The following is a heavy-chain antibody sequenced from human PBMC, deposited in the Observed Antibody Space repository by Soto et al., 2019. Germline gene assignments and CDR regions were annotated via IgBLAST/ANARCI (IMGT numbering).Heavy chain of an antibody. D-gene: IGHD1-26*01. Sequence: GGSLRLSCAASGFTFSNAWMSWVRQAPGKGLEWVGRIKSKTDGGTTDYAAPVKGRFTISRDDSKNTLYLQMNSLKTEDTAVYYCKGSYSVMYYYYGMDVWGQGTTVTVSS. CDR1: GFTFSNAW. J-gene: IGHJ6*02. V-gene: IGHV3-15*01. CDR3: KGSYSVMYYYYGMDV. CDR2: IKSKTDGGTT.